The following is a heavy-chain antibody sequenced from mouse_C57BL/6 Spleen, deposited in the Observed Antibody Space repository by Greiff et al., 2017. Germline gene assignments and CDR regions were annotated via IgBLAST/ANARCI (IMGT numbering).Heavy chain of an antibody. J-gene: IGHJ4*01. D-gene: IGHD2-3*01. Sequence: EVHLVESGGGLVQPGGSLSLSCAASGFTFTDYYMSWVRQPPGKALEWLGFIRNKANGYTTEYSASVKGRFTISRDNSQSILYLQMNALRAEDSATYYCARYADDGYYVGYAMDYWGQGTSVTVSS. V-gene: IGHV7-3*01. CDR1: GFTFTDYY. CDR2: IRNKANGYTT. CDR3: ARYADDGYYVGYAMDY.